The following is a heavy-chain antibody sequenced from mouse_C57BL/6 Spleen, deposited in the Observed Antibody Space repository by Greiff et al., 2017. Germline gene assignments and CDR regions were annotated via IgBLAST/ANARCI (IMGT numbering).Heavy chain of an antibody. D-gene: IGHD1-1*01. J-gene: IGHJ4*01. CDR3: ARLYYYGRSYDAMDY. CDR1: GFTFSSYA. CDR2: ISDGGSYT. V-gene: IGHV5-4*01. Sequence: EVQGVESGGGLVKPGGSLKLSCAASGFTFSSYAMSWVRQTPEKRLEWVATISDGGSYTYYPDNVKGRFTISRDNAKNNLYLQMSHLKSEDTAMYYCARLYYYGRSYDAMDYWGQGTSVTVSS.